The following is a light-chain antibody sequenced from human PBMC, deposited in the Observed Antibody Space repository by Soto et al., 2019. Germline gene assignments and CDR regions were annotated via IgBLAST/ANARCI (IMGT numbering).Light chain of an antibody. CDR3: CSYAGSDTMI. J-gene: IGLJ2*01. CDR1: SSDVGDYYY. Sequence: QSVLTQPASVSGSPGQSITISCSGTSSDVGDYYYVSWYQQHPGKAPKLLIYGVTDRPSGVSHRFSGSRSDSTASLTISGLQAEDEADYYCCSYAGSDTMIFGGGTKVTVL. CDR2: GVT. V-gene: IGLV2-14*01.